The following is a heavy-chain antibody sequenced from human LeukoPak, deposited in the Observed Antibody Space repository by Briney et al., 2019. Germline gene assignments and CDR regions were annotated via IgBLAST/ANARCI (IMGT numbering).Heavy chain of an antibody. CDR1: GYTFTNYG. Sequence: ASVKVSCKASGYTFTNYGVTWVRQAPGQGLEWMGWISTYNGNTNYAQKLQGRVTMATDTSTSTAYMELRSLRSDDTAVYYCARGHGYGDHPDYYYYYGMDVWGQGTTVTVSS. V-gene: IGHV1-18*01. J-gene: IGHJ6*02. CDR3: ARGHGYGDHPDYYYYYGMDV. D-gene: IGHD4-17*01. CDR2: ISTYNGNT.